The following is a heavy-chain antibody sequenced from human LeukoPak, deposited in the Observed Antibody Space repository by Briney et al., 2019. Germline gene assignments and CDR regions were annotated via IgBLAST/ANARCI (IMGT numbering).Heavy chain of an antibody. D-gene: IGHD6-19*01. V-gene: IGHV3-9*01. Sequence: GGSLRLSCAASGFTFDDYAMHWVRQAPGKGLEWVSGISWNSGSIGYADSVKGRFTISRDNAKNSLYLQMNSLRAEDTALYYCAKDISRGWDQGLDYWGQGTLVTVSS. CDR3: AKDISRGWDQGLDY. J-gene: IGHJ4*02. CDR2: ISWNSGSI. CDR1: GFTFDDYA.